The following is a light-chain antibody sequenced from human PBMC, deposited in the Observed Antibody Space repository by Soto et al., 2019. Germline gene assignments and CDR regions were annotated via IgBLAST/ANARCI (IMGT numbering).Light chain of an antibody. Sequence: DIQMTQSPSSLSASVGDRVTITCRASQGISNYLAWYQQNPGKVPKLLIYAASTLQSGVPYRFSGSGSGTDFTLTISSLQPEDVATYYCQKYNSGPWTFGQGNKVEIK. J-gene: IGKJ1*01. CDR3: QKYNSGPWT. V-gene: IGKV1-27*01. CDR1: QGISNY. CDR2: AAS.